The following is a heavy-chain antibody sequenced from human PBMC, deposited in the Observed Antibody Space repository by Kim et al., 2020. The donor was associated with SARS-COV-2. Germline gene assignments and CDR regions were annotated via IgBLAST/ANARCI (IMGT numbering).Heavy chain of an antibody. D-gene: IGHD2-2*01. J-gene: IGHJ3*02. Sequence: SVKVSCKASGGTFSSYAISWVRQAPGQGLEWMGRIIPILGIANYAQKFQGRVTITADKSTSTAYMELSSLRSEDTAVYYCARSAAYSYQLLPGYDAFDIWGQGTMVTVSS. CDR2: IIPILGIA. V-gene: IGHV1-69*04. CDR1: GGTFSSYA. CDR3: ARSAAYSYQLLPGYDAFDI.